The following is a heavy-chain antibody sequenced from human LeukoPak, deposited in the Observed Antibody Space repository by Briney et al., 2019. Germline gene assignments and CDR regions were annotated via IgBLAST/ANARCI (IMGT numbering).Heavy chain of an antibody. D-gene: IGHD3-9*01. J-gene: IGHJ4*02. CDR3: AKSNDWSGMYYFDY. CDR1: GFTFSDYY. Sequence: GGSLRLSCAASGFTFSDYYMSWIRQAPGKGLEWVSYVSSSGSTIYYADSVKGRFTISRDNAKNSLYLQMNSLRAEDTAVFYCAKSNDWSGMYYFDYWGQGTLVTVSS. CDR2: VSSSGSTI. V-gene: IGHV3-11*01.